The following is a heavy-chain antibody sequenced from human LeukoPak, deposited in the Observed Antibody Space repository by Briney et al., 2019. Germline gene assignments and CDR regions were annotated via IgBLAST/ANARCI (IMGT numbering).Heavy chain of an antibody. V-gene: IGHV3-30*18. CDR1: GFTFSSYG. J-gene: IGHJ4*02. CDR3: AKDRIAAAVNTPFDY. CDR2: ISYDGSNK. Sequence: GGSLRLSCAASGFTFSSYGMHWVRQAPGKGLEWVAVISYDGSNKYYADSVKGRFTISRDNSKNTLYLQMNSLRAEDTAVYYCAKDRIAAAVNTPFDYWGQGTLVTVSS. D-gene: IGHD6-13*01.